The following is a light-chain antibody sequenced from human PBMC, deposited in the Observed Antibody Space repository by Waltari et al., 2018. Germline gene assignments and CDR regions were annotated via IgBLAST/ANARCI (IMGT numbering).Light chain of an antibody. CDR2: YKSASDK. V-gene: IGLV5-45*02. Sequence: QAVLTQPSSLSASPGASASLTCTLGSGINVGSYRIYWYQQKPGSPPQYLLNYKSASDKEQGCGVPSRVSGSKDASANAGILVISGLQSEDEADYYCMIWHSRAYVFGTGTKVSVL. J-gene: IGLJ1*01. CDR1: SGINVGSYR. CDR3: MIWHSRAYV.